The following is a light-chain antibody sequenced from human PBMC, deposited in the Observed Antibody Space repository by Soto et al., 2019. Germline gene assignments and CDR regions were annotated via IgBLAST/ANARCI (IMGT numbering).Light chain of an antibody. CDR1: SNDVGAFDY. Sequence: QSALTQPASVSASPGQSICISCSGTSNDVGAFDYVSWYQQHPGKAPKLIIFEVFNRPSGVSTRFSGSKSGSTASLTISGLQAEDEADYFCSSYTTNNAHVFGGGAKLTVL. J-gene: IGLJ2*01. CDR3: SSYTTNNAHV. CDR2: EVF. V-gene: IGLV2-14*01.